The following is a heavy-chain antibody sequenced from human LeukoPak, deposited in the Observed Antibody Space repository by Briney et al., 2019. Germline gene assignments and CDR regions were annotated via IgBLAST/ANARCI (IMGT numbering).Heavy chain of an antibody. J-gene: IGHJ4*02. CDR1: GFTFSTYN. CDR3: ARAFSSSSPFDY. V-gene: IGHV3-21*01. Sequence: GGSLRLSCAASGFTFSTYNINWVRQAPGKGLEWVSSISSSSSYIYYADSMKGRFTISRDNAKNSLYLQMSSLRAEDTAVYYCARAFSSSSPFDYWGQGTLVTVSS. D-gene: IGHD6-6*01. CDR2: ISSSSSYI.